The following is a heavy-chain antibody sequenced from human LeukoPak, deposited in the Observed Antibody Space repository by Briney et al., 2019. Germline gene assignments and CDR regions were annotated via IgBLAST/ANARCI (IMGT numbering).Heavy chain of an antibody. CDR1: GGSIRTDGSY. CDR3: ARLFTRAWEYRYGMDV. J-gene: IGHJ6*02. CDR2: IYIDGIT. D-gene: IGHD1-26*01. V-gene: IGHV4-39*02. Sequence: SETLSLTCTVSGGSIRTDGSYWAWIRQHPGKGLEWIGSIYIDGITHYNSSLQSRVTLSIDTSKNHFSLRLTSVTAADTAVFYCARLFTRAWEYRYGMDVWGQGTAVTVSS.